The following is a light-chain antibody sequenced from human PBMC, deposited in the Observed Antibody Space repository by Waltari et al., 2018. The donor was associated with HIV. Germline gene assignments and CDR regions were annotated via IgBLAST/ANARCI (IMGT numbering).Light chain of an antibody. J-gene: IGKJ4*01. CDR2: DAS. V-gene: IGKV3-11*01. CDR3: QHRSSWPPLT. Sequence: DIVLTQSPATLSLSPGARATLSCRASQSVSSYVAWYQQKPGQAPRLLIYDASNRATGIPARFMRSGSGTDFTLTSSSLEPEEFAFYYCQHRSSWPPLTFGGGTKVESK. CDR1: QSVSSY.